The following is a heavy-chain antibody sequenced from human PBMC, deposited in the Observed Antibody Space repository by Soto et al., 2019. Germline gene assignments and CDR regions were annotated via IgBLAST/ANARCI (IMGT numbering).Heavy chain of an antibody. V-gene: IGHV3-30-3*01. CDR1: GFSFSRFA. J-gene: IGHJ4*02. CDR3: ARSRSGAVPDSLGF. CDR2: ISKDGSVI. Sequence: QVQLVESGGGVVQPGGSLRLSCAASGFSFSRFAIHWVRQAPGKGLEWVAVISKDGSVIYYADSVKGRFTISRDNSKSSLVLQVNSLTSEDTAVYHCARSRSGAVPDSLGFWGQGTLVTVSS. D-gene: IGHD3-10*01.